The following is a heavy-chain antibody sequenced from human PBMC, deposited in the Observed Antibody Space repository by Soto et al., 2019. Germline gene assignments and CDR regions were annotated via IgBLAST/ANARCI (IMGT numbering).Heavy chain of an antibody. D-gene: IGHD2-8*01. J-gene: IGHJ6*02. V-gene: IGHV1-3*01. CDR3: SXVXYVWSATPASYYYGMDV. CDR1: GYTFSSYA. Sequence: GASGKVSCKASGYTFSSYAMHLVRQAPVQMLELIGWISAGNYNTEYSQKVQGRLTITMYASASTSYVELSILIYEGTAVYYCSXVXYVWSATPASYYYGMDVWGQGTTVTVS. CDR2: ISAGNYNT.